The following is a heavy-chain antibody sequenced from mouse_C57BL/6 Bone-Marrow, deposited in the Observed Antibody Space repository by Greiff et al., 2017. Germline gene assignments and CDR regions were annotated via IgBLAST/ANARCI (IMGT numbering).Heavy chain of an antibody. CDR1: GYTFTDYN. J-gene: IGHJ3*01. Sequence: EVKLQESGPELVKPGASVKMSCKASGYTFTDYNMHWVTQSHGKSLEWIGYINPNNGGTSYNQKFKGKATLTVNKSSSTADMQLRSLTSEDSAVYYCARGDGYYLAWFAYWGQGTLGTVSA. CDR2: INPNNGGT. CDR3: ARGDGYYLAWFAY. D-gene: IGHD2-3*01. V-gene: IGHV1-22*01.